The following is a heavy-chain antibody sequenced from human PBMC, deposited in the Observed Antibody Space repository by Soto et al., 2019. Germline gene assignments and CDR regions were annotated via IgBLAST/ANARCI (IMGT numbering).Heavy chain of an antibody. CDR3: ARGGRTVVVVAVSRIGNWFDP. CDR2: INHSGST. Sequence: PXETLSLTCAVYGGSFSGYYWSWIRQPPGKGLEWIGEINHSGSTNYNPSLKSRVTISVDTSKNQFSLKLSSVTAADTAVYYCARGGRTVVVVAVSRIGNWFDPWGQGTLVTV. CDR1: GGSFSGYY. J-gene: IGHJ5*02. D-gene: IGHD2-15*01. V-gene: IGHV4-34*01.